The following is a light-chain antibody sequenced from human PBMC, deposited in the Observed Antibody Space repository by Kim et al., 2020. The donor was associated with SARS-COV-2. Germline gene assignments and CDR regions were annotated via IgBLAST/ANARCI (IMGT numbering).Light chain of an antibody. CDR1: QGVRCN. V-gene: IGKV3-15*01. CDR3: QQYYNWPPIT. CDR2: GAS. J-gene: IGKJ5*01. Sequence: SPGERPSPSCMPGQGVRCNLAWSQKKPGQAPSLLLYGASTRATGIPARFSGSGSGTEFTLTISSLQSEDFAVYYCQQYYNWPPITFGQGTRLEIK.